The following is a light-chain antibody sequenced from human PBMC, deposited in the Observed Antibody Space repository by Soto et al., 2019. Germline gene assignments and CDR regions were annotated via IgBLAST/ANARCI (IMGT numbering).Light chain of an antibody. CDR2: DVS. CDR1: SSDVGGFDF. J-gene: IGLJ3*02. Sequence: QSALTQPRSVSGSPGQSVAISCTATSSDVGGFDFVSWYQQHPGKAPKLVIYDVSKRPSGVPDRFSGSRSGDTASLTISGLQAEDEADYYCCLYTASYSVFGGGTKRPS. V-gene: IGLV2-11*01. CDR3: CLYTASYSV.